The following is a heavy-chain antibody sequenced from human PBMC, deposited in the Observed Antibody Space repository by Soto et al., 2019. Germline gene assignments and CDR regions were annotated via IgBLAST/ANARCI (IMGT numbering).Heavy chain of an antibody. CDR3: AKLYCSSASCPIDH. CDR1: GFTFSSYA. V-gene: IGHV3-23*01. D-gene: IGHD2-2*01. Sequence: GGSLRLSCAASGFTFSSYAMSWVRQAPGKGLEWVSGISGSGLSTYYADSVKGRFTISRDNSKNTLYLQVNGLRAEDTAVYYCAKLYCSSASCPIDHWGQGTLVTVSS. CDR2: ISGSGLST. J-gene: IGHJ4*02.